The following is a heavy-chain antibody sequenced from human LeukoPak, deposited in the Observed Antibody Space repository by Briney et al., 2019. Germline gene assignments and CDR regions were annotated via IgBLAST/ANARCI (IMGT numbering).Heavy chain of an antibody. J-gene: IGHJ4*02. CDR3: ARGVRAAGTEADY. CDR1: GGSISSYY. V-gene: IGHV4-4*07. CDR2: IYTSGST. Sequence: SETLCLSCTVSGGSISSYYWSWVRQPPGKGLEWIGRIYTSGSTNYNPSLKSRVTMSVDTSKNQLSLKLSSETAADTAVYYCARGVRAAGTEADYWGQGTLVSVSS. D-gene: IGHD6-13*01.